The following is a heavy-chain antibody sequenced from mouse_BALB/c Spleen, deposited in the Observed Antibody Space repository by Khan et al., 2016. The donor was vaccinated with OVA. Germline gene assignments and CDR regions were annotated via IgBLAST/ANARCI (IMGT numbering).Heavy chain of an antibody. CDR2: IRSTGCT. Sequence: EVELVESGPGLVKPSQSLSLTCTVTGYSITSDYAWNWIRQFPGNKLELMGYIRSTGCTCYNPSLKNRISITRDTSKNQFFLQLKSVTTEDTATYYGARSLYYSYGYALDCWGRGTSVTVSS. V-gene: IGHV3-2*02. D-gene: IGHD2-14*01. J-gene: IGHJ4*01. CDR3: ARSLYYSYGYALDC. CDR1: GYSITSDYA.